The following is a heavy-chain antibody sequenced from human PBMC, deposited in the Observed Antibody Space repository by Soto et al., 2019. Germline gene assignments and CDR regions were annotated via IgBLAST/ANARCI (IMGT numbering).Heavy chain of an antibody. CDR1: GGSISSSSYY. D-gene: IGHD3-3*01. J-gene: IGHJ6*03. CDR3: ARVPLAWSGSYYYYYMDV. V-gene: IGHV4-39*07. CDR2: IYYSGST. Sequence: SETLSLTCTVSGGSISSSSYYWGWIRQPPGKGLEWIGSIYYSGSTYYNPSLKSRVTISVDTSKNQFSLKLSSVTAADTAVYYCARVPLAWSGSYYYYYMDVWGKGTTVTVSS.